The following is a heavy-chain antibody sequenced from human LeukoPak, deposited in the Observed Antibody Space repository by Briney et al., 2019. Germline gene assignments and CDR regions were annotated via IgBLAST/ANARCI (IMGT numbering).Heavy chain of an antibody. V-gene: IGHV1-46*04. Sequence: GASVKVSCKASEDTFIRHYIHWVRQAPGQGLEWIGLINPHDNSIDYTQKLRGRVTVTRDRSTSTVYMELNSLRSDDTAVYYCAREGGSYKHFDDWGQGSLVTVSS. CDR2: INPHDNSI. CDR3: AREGGSYKHFDD. J-gene: IGHJ4*02. CDR1: EDTFIRHY. D-gene: IGHD3-10*01.